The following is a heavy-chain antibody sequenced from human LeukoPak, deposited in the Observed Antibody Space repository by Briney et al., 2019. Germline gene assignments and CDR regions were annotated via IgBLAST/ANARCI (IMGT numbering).Heavy chain of an antibody. V-gene: IGHV3-11*06. J-gene: IGHJ4*02. CDR2: ISSSSSYT. CDR1: GFTFSDYY. D-gene: IGHD6-19*01. CDR3: ARDGGGSGYLRY. Sequence: PGGSLRLSCAAPGFTFSDYYMSWIRQAPGKGLEWVSYISSSSSYTNYADSVKGRFTISRDNAKNSLYLQMNSLRAEDTAVYYCARDGGGSGYLRYWGQGTLVTVSS.